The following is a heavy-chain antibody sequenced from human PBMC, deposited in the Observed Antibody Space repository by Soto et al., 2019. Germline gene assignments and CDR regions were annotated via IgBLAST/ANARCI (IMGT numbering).Heavy chain of an antibody. CDR3: ARRYSKYLPLDS. CDR1: GFDFSRYE. Sequence: EVQLVESGGDLVQPGGSLRVSCTASGFDFSRYEMNWVRQAPGKGLEWVSYISSSGNKVNYADSVKGRFTISRDNAKNSLFLHMNSLRGEDTAVYYCARRYSKYLPLDSWGQGPWSPSP. CDR2: ISSSGNKV. V-gene: IGHV3-48*03. J-gene: IGHJ4*02. D-gene: IGHD4-4*01.